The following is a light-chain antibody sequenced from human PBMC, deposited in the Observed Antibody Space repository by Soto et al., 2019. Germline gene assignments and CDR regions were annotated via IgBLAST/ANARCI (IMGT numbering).Light chain of an antibody. CDR1: SSDVGGYDY. J-gene: IGLJ1*01. Sequence: QSALTQPRSVSGSPGRSVTISCTGTSSDVGGYDYVSWYRQHPGEAPRLMIYRVSKRPSGVPDRFSGSKSGNTASLTISGLQAEDGADYYCCSYAGYTNFVFGSGTKLTVL. V-gene: IGLV2-11*01. CDR3: CSYAGYTNFV. CDR2: RVS.